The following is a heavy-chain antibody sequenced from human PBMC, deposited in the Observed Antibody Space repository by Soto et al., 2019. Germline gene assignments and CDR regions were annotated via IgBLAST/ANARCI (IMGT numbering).Heavy chain of an antibody. CDR3: ARDAVVVPAAHHYYYGMEV. D-gene: IGHD2-2*01. Sequence: PSETVSLTCTFSGSSISSCGYYCSWIRQHPGQGLEWIGYIYYSGSTYYNPSLKSRVTISVDTSKNQFSLKLSSVTAADTAVYYCARDAVVVPAAHHYYYGMEVLGQGTTVIVSS. J-gene: IGHJ6*01. CDR2: IYYSGST. V-gene: IGHV4-31*03. CDR1: GSSISSCGYY.